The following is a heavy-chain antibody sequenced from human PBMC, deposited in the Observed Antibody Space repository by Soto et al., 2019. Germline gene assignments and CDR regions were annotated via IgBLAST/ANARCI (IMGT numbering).Heavy chain of an antibody. D-gene: IGHD6-19*01. Sequence: SXXXXXXXXAPGQGLEWMGWISAYNGNTNYAQKLQGRVTMTTDTSTSTAYMELRSLRSDDTAVYYCARDFRAVAGPDPWGQGTLVTVSS. J-gene: IGHJ5*02. CDR3: ARDFRAVAGPDP. CDR1: SXX. CDR2: ISAYNGNT. V-gene: IGHV1-18*01.